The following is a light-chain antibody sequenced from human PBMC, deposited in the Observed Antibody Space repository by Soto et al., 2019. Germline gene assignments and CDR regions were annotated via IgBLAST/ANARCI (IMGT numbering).Light chain of an antibody. CDR1: SSGVGGYTY. J-gene: IGLJ1*01. CDR2: DVS. Sequence: SVLTQPASVSGSPGQAITISCTGTSSGVGGYTYVSWYQQHPGKAPKFIIYDVSNRPSGVSNRFSGSKSGNTASLTISGLQAEDEADYYCSSYTTSNTRQIVFGTGTKVTVL. CDR3: SSYTTSNTRQIV. V-gene: IGLV2-14*01.